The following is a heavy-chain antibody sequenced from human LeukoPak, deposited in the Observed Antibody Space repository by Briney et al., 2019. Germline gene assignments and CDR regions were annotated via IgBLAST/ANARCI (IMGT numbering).Heavy chain of an antibody. Sequence: PXGSLRLSCAASGFTFSNYAMSWVRQAPGKGLEWVSAISGSGGRTYYADSVKGRFTISRDNSKNTLSVQMNSLRAEDTAVYYCAKTGDFDSSVYYFDYWGQGTLVTVSS. CDR1: GFTFSNYA. D-gene: IGHD3-9*01. V-gene: IGHV3-23*01. J-gene: IGHJ4*02. CDR3: AKTGDFDSSVYYFDY. CDR2: ISGSGGRT.